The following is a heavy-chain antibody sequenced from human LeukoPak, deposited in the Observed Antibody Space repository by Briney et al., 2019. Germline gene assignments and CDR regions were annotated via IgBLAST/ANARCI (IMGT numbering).Heavy chain of an antibody. D-gene: IGHD3-10*01. CDR1: GFTFSSYA. J-gene: IGHJ4*02. V-gene: IGHV3-23*01. Sequence: PGGSLRLSCAASGFTFSSYAMSWVRQAPGKGLEWVSAISGSGGSTYYADSVKGRFTISRDNSKNTLYLQMNSLRAEDTAVYYCAKRGYGSGSSKYDDYWGQGTLVTVSS. CDR2: ISGSGGST. CDR3: AKRGYGSGSSKYDDY.